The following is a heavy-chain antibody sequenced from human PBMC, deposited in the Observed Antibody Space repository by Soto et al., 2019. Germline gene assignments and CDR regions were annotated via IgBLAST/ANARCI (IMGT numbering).Heavy chain of an antibody. CDR3: ARQSRGGITDY. V-gene: IGHV3-23*01. Sequence: GGSLRLSCTVSGFTFSNYVMSWVRQAPGKGLEWVSDISGSGDNAYYADSVKGRFTNSRDNSKNTLYLQMNSLRAGDTAVYYCARQSRGGITDYWGQGTLVTVSS. D-gene: IGHD3-16*01. CDR1: GFTFSNYV. J-gene: IGHJ4*02. CDR2: ISGSGDNA.